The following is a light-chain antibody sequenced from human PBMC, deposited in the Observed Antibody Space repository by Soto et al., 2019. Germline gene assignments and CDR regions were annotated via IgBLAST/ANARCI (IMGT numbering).Light chain of an antibody. CDR2: EVT. CDR1: SSDIGAYNY. V-gene: IGLV2-14*01. J-gene: IGLJ2*01. Sequence: QSALTQPASVSGSPGQSITISCTGTSSDIGAYNYVSWYQQFPGKAPTLLIYEVTNRPSGVSVRFSGSKSGNTASLTISGLQAEDEADYYCSSCTTSNSLLFGGGTKVTVL. CDR3: SSCTTSNSLL.